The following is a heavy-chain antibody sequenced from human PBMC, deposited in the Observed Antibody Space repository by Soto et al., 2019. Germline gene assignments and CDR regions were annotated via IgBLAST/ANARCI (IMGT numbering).Heavy chain of an antibody. Sequence: EVQLVESGGGLVQPGGSLRLSCAASGFTFSNYNMNWVRQASGKGLEWGSYITSISSTIYYADSVKGRFTISRDNAKNSLYLQMNSLRAEETAVYYCPTIVPYFFAYWGQGTLVTVSS. CDR1: GFTFSNYN. CDR3: PTIVPYFFAY. D-gene: IGHD1-26*01. J-gene: IGHJ4*02. V-gene: IGHV3-48*01. CDR2: ITSISSTI.